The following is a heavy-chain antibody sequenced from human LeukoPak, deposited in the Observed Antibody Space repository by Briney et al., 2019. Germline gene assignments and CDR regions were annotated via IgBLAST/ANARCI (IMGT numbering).Heavy chain of an antibody. V-gene: IGHV1-69*13. CDR3: ARGGELRYFDWLSLEPYYFDY. CDR1: GGTFSSYA. J-gene: IGHJ4*02. D-gene: IGHD3-9*01. Sequence: SVKVSCKASGGTFSSYAISWVRQAPGQGLEWMGGIIPIFGTANYAQKFQGRVTITADESTSTAYMELSSLRSEVTAVYYCARGGELRYFDWLSLEPYYFDYWGQGTLVTVSS. CDR2: IIPIFGTA.